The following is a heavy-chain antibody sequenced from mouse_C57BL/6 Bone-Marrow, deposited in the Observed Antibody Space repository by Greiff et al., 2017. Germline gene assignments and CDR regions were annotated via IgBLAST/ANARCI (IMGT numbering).Heavy chain of an antibody. J-gene: IGHJ2*01. CDR1: GYTFTSYG. Sequence: QVQLQQSGAELARPGASVKLSCKASGYTFTSYGISWVKQRTGQGLEWIGEIYPRSGNTYYNEKFKGKDTLTADKSSSTAYMELRSLTSEDSAGYFCARKGDYGSRGDYWGQGTTLTVSS. CDR2: IYPRSGNT. CDR3: ARKGDYGSRGDY. V-gene: IGHV1-81*01. D-gene: IGHD1-1*01.